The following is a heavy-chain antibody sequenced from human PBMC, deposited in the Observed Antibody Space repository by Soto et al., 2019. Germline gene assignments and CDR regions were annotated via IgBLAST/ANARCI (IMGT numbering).Heavy chain of an antibody. Sequence: GGSLRLSCAVSGFTFSSYWMSWVRQAPGKGLEWLANIKQDGSEKYYVDSVKGRFTISRDNAKNSLYLQMNSLRAEDTAVYYCARDRRMRAMVRGGDGMDVWGQGTTVTVSS. D-gene: IGHD3-10*01. J-gene: IGHJ6*02. V-gene: IGHV3-7*01. CDR3: ARDRRMRAMVRGGDGMDV. CDR2: IKQDGSEK. CDR1: GFTFSSYW.